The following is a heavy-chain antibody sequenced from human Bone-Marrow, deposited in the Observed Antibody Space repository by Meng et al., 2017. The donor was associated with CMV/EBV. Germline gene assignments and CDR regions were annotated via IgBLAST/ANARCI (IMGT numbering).Heavy chain of an antibody. J-gene: IGHJ4*02. CDR2: IFYSGST. D-gene: IGHD2-8*01. V-gene: IGHV4-39*01. CDR1: GGSISSSTYD. CDR3: ARTKKALRTIFDY. Sequence: SGGSISSSTYDWGWIRQPPGKGLEWIGNIFYSGSTFYNPSLTSRVTISVDTSKNQFSLKLSSVTAADTALYYCARTKKALRTIFDYWGQGTLVTVSS.